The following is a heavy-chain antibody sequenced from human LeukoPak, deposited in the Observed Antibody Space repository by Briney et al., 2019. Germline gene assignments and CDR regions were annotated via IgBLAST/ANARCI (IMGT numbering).Heavy chain of an antibody. J-gene: IGHJ4*02. V-gene: IGHV3-33*03. CDR2: VWNDGGNQ. CDR3: ARSGYYRFDY. CDR1: GFTFSTYG. Sequence: GGSLRLSCATSGFTFSTYGMHWVRQAPGKGLEWVAIVWNDGGNQYYSDSVKGRFSISRDNSNNILYLQMYSLRAEDTAVYYCARSGYYRFDYWGQGTLVTVSS. D-gene: IGHD3-22*01.